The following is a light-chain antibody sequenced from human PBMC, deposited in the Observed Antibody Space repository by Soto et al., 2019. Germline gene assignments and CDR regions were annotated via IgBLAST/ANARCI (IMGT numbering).Light chain of an antibody. V-gene: IGKV3-15*01. CDR2: GAS. CDR3: QQYNDWPPGYT. J-gene: IGKJ2*01. CDR1: QSVSTN. Sequence: EVVMTQSPATLSVSPGERATLSCRASQSVSTNLAWYQQNPGQAPRLLIFGASARATGIPARFSGSGSGTDFTLTISGLQSEDFAVYYCQQYNDWPPGYTFGQGTKVDIK.